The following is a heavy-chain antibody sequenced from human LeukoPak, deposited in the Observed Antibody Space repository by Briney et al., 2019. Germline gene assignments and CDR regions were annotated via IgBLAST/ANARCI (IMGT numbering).Heavy chain of an antibody. D-gene: IGHD3-3*01. CDR3: ARHSLRFRVNGPDYSNAFDI. CDR1: GYSFTSYW. Sequence: GESLKISCKGSGYSFTSYWIGWVRQMPGKGLEWMGIIYPGDSDTRYSPSFQGQVTISADKSISTAYLQWSSLKASGTAMYYCARHSLRFRVNGPDYSNAFDIWGQGTMVTVSS. J-gene: IGHJ3*02. CDR2: IYPGDSDT. V-gene: IGHV5-51*01.